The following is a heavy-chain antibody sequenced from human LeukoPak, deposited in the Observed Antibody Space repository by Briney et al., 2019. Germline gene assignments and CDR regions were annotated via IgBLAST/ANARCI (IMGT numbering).Heavy chain of an antibody. CDR2: ISAYNGNT. J-gene: IGHJ6*02. V-gene: IGHV1-18*01. CDR1: GYTFSSYG. Sequence: GASLKVSCTASGYTFSSYGISRVRQAPGQGLEWMGWISAYNGNTNYAQKRQGRVTMTTDTSTSTAYMELRSLRSDDTAVYYCARDSYYDFWSGLPIQSWDYYYYGMDVWGQGTTVTVSS. CDR3: ARDSYYDFWSGLPIQSWDYYYYGMDV. D-gene: IGHD3-3*01.